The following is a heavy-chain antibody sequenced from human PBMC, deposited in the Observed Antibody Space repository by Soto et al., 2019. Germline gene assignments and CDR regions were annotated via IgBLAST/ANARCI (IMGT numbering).Heavy chain of an antibody. D-gene: IGHD3-22*01. J-gene: IGHJ4*02. V-gene: IGHV4-59*01. Sequence: SETLSLTCTVSDGSISNFYRSWIRQPPGKGLEWIGYISSSGNTNYNPSLKSRVSISVDTSKNQFSLNLTSVTAADTAVYYCARAPMVLTRSYFDSWGQGTPVTVSS. CDR2: ISSSGNT. CDR3: ARAPMVLTRSYFDS. CDR1: DGSISNFY.